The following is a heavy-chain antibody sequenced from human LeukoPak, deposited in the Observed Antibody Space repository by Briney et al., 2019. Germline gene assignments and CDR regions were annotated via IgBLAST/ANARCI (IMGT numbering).Heavy chain of an antibody. Sequence: PGGSLRLSCAASGXTFSSYSMNWVRQAPGKGLEWVSSISSSSSYIYYADSVKGRFTISRDNAKNSLYLQMNSLRAEDTAVYYCARDLYYGILTGYSPPFDYWGQGTLVTVSS. CDR2: ISSSSSYI. CDR3: ARDLYYGILTGYSPPFDY. D-gene: IGHD3-9*01. V-gene: IGHV3-21*01. CDR1: GXTFSSYS. J-gene: IGHJ4*02.